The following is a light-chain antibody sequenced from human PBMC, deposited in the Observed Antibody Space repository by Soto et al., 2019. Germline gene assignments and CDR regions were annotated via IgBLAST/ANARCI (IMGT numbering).Light chain of an antibody. CDR1: QSVAGS. CDR3: QQYAKAPLT. Sequence: EFVLTQSPATLSLSPGERAILSCRASQSVAGSLAWYQQKPGQAPRLVIYAASSRATGVPDRFSGSGSGTDFTLTISRLEPEDFAVYYCQQYAKAPLTFGQGTKVDIK. J-gene: IGKJ1*01. CDR2: AAS. V-gene: IGKV3-20*01.